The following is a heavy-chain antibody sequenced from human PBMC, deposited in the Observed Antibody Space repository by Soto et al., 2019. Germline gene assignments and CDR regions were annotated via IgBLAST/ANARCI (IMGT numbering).Heavy chain of an antibody. CDR2: ISAYNGNT. Sequence: ASVEVSCKXSGYTFTSYGISWVRQAPGQGLEWMGWISAYNGNTNYAQKLQGRVTMTTDTSTSTAYMELRSLRSDDTAVYYCARDRREPTYPYYYYGMDVWGQGTTVTVSS. CDR1: GYTFTSYG. CDR3: ARDRREPTYPYYYYGMDV. V-gene: IGHV1-18*01. J-gene: IGHJ6*02. D-gene: IGHD1-26*01.